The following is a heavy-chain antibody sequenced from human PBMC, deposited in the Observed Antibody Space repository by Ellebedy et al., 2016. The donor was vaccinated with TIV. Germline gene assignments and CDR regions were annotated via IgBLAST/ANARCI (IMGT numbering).Heavy chain of an antibody. CDR2: IDPRDSYS. V-gene: IGHV5-10-1*01. CDR3: ARLPPGAVAGTAYFDY. J-gene: IGHJ4*02. CDR1: GFRYPSYW. D-gene: IGHD6-13*01. Sequence: GESLKISCEGSGFRYPSYWISWVRQMPGKGLEWMGRIDPRDSYSNFSPSFQGHVTLSVDKSIRTAYLQWSSLRASDTAIYYCARLPPGAVAGTAYFDYWGQGTLVTVSS.